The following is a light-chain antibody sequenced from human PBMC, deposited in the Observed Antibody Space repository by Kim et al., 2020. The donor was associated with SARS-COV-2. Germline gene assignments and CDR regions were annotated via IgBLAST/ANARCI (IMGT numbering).Light chain of an antibody. V-gene: IGLV3-25*03. CDR2: KDS. CDR1: ALPNQY. Sequence: PGQPARITCSGDALPNQYAYWYQQKPGQAPVLVIYKDSERPSGIPERFSGSSSETTVTLTISGVQAEDEADYYCQSADSSGTYAVFGGGTKLTVL. CDR3: QSADSSGTYAV. J-gene: IGLJ2*01.